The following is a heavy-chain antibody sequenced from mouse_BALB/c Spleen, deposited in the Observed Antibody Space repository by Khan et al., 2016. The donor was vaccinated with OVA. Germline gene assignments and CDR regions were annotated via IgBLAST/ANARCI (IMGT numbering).Heavy chain of an antibody. CDR2: IYPGTNNT. CDR1: GYIFTSYW. CDR3: AREGALDYFDY. V-gene: IGHV1-76*01. J-gene: IGHJ2*01. Sequence: QVQLKQSGAELVRPGASVKLSCKTSGYIFTSYWIHWVQQRSGQGLEWIARIYPGTNNTYYNEKLKDKATLTADKSSSTAYMQLSSLKSEDSAVYFCAREGALDYFDYWGQGTTLTVSS.